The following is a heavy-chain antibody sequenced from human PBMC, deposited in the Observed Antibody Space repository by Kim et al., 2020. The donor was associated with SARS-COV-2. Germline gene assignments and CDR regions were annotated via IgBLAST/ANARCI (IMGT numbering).Heavy chain of an antibody. J-gene: IGHJ5*02. CDR3: ARPYSGSYYSWFDP. CDR1: GFTFSSYA. V-gene: IGHV3-30*09. CDR2: ISYDGINK. D-gene: IGHD1-26*01. Sequence: GGSLRLSCAASGFTFSSYAMHWVRQAPGKGLEWVAVISYDGINKYYADSLKGRFAISRDNSKNTLYLQMNSLRAEDTAVYFCARPYSGSYYSWFDPWGQGTLVTVSS.